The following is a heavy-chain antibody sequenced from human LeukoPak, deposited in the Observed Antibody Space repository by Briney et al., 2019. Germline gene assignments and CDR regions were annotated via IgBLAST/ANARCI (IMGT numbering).Heavy chain of an antibody. CDR2: IESKTDGGTT. V-gene: IGHV3-15*04. CDR3: TLTSIMVLA. CDR1: GFTFSNAW. J-gene: IGHJ5*02. D-gene: IGHD3-10*01. Sequence: GGSLRLSCAASGFTFSNAWMGWVRQAPGKGLEWVGRIESKTDGGTTDYAAPVKGRFTISRDDSKNTLYLLMNSLKTEDTAVYYCTLTSIMVLAWGQGTLVTVSS.